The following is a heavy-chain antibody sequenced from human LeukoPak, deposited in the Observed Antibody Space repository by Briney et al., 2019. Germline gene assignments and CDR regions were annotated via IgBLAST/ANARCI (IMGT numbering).Heavy chain of an antibody. CDR2: IFYSGST. D-gene: IGHD3-10*01. V-gene: IGHV4-39*07. CDR3: AKSNGYGLVDI. CDR1: CGSISTSNYY. J-gene: IGHJ3*02. Sequence: SETLSLTCTVSCGSISTSNYYWGWIRQPPGKGLEWIGNIFYSGSTHYSPSLKRRVTISIDTSRNQFSLKLNSVTAPATAVYYCAKSNGYGLVDIGGQGTMVTVSS.